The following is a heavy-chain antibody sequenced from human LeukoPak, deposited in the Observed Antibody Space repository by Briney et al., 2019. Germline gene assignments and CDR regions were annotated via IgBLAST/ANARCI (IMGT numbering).Heavy chain of an antibody. CDR1: GGSISSGSYY. CDR3: TTYPLDYGDYGASNAFDI. Sequence: PSETLSLTCTVSGGSISSGSYYWSWIRQPAGKGLEWIGRIYTSGSTNYNPSLKSRVIISLDTSKKQFSLKLSSVTAADTAVYYCTTYPLDYGDYGASNAFDIWGQGTMVTVSS. D-gene: IGHD4-17*01. J-gene: IGHJ3*02. V-gene: IGHV4-61*02. CDR2: IYTSGST.